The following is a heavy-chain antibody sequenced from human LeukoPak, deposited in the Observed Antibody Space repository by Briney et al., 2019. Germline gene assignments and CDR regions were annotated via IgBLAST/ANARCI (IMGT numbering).Heavy chain of an antibody. CDR3: TKDITPGGADV. V-gene: IGHV3-9*01. D-gene: IGHD3-10*01. J-gene: IGHJ6*02. Sequence: GRSLRLSCVASGLTLDRYAMHWVRQGPGKDLEWVAGFSLDTDRIDYADSVRGRFTVSKDDAKKTLYLQMNNLRTEDTALYYCTKDITPGGADVWGQGTTVTVSS. CDR2: FSLDTDRI. CDR1: GLTLDRYA.